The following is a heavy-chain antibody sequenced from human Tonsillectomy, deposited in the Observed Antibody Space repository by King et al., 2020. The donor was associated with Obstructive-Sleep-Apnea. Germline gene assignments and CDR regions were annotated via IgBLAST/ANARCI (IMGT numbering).Heavy chain of an antibody. V-gene: IGHV4-30-4*01. Sequence: QLQESGPGLVKPSQTLSLTCTVSGGSISSGDYYWSWIRQPPGKGLEWIGYIYYRGCTYYNPSLKSRGTISVDTSKNQFSLKLSSVTAADTAVYYCARGGSYQNWFDPWGQGTLVTVSS. D-gene: IGHD3-16*01. CDR3: ARGGSYQNWFDP. J-gene: IGHJ5*02. CDR2: IYYRGCT. CDR1: GGSISSGDYY.